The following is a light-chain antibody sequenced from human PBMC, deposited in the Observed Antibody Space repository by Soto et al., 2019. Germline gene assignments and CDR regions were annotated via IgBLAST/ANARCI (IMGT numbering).Light chain of an antibody. V-gene: IGKV2-28*01. CDR2: MGF. Sequence: DIVMTQSPLSLPVAPGAPASISCRSSQSLLHSNGYDYLDWYLQKPGQSPQLLIYMGFHRATGVPDRFSGSGSGTEFTLIISSVETEEVGVYYCMQALQTPLTFGGGTKVEIK. CDR1: QSLLHSNGYDY. J-gene: IGKJ4*01. CDR3: MQALQTPLT.